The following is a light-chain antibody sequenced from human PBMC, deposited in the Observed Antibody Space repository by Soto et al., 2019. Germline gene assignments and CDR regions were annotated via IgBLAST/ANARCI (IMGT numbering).Light chain of an antibody. V-gene: IGLV1-40*01. Sequence: QSVLTQPPSASGTPGQRVAISCSGSRSNIGSNAVNWYQQLPGTAPKLLIYANGNRPSGVPDRFSGSKSGTSASLAITGLQAEDEADYYCQSYDRSLSGYVLGTGTKVTVL. CDR1: RSNIGSNA. CDR3: QSYDRSLSGYV. J-gene: IGLJ1*01. CDR2: ANG.